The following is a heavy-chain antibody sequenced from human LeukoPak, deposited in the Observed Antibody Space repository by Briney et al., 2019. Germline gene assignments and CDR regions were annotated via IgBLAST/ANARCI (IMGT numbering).Heavy chain of an antibody. CDR3: ARGPSPGYSSSWYSYYYYMDV. CDR2: INTNTGNP. Sequence: ASVKVSCKASGYTFTSYAMNWVRQAPGQGLEWMGWINTNTGNPTYAQGFTGRFVFSLDTSVSTAYLQISSLKAEDTAVYYCARGPSPGYSSSWYSYYYYMDVWGKGTTVTVSS. CDR1: GYTFTSYA. D-gene: IGHD6-13*01. J-gene: IGHJ6*03. V-gene: IGHV7-4-1*02.